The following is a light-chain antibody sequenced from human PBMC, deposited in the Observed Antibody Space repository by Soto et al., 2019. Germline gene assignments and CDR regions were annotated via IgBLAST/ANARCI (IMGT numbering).Light chain of an antibody. V-gene: IGKV3-20*01. Sequence: EIVLTQSPGTLSLSPGETATLSCRASQTGDSRYLAWYQQKPGQAHSLLISGASTRATGVQDRFSGSGSGTDFTLTIRRLEPEDFAVYYCKQFSSYPLTFGGGTKVDI. CDR3: KQFSSYPLT. CDR2: GAS. J-gene: IGKJ4*01. CDR1: QTGDSRY.